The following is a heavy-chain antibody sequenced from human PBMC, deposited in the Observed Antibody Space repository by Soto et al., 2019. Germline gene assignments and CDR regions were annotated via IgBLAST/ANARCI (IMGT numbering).Heavy chain of an antibody. CDR3: AVYDFWSGYYAGGLDAFDI. CDR1: GYTFTSYD. V-gene: IGHV1-8*01. D-gene: IGHD3-3*01. CDR2: MNPNSGNT. J-gene: IGHJ3*02. Sequence: QVQLVQSGAEVKKPGASVKVSCKASGYTFTSYDINWVLQATGQGLEWMGWMNPNSGNTGYAQKFQGRVTMTRNTSISTAYMELSSLRSEDTAVYYCAVYDFWSGYYAGGLDAFDIWGQGTMVTVSS.